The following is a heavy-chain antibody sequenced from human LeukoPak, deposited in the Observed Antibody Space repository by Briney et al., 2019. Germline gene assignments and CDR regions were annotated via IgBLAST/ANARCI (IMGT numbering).Heavy chain of an antibody. CDR1: GGSISSSSYY. D-gene: IGHD3-3*01. Sequence: SETLSLTCTVSGGSISSSSYYWGWIRQPPGEGLEWIGSINYSGSTYYNLSLKSRVTISVDTSRNQFSLKLSSVTAADTAVYYCARLRSGRFLEEGGQGTLVTVSS. CDR3: ARLRSGRFLEE. J-gene: IGHJ4*02. CDR2: INYSGST. V-gene: IGHV4-39*01.